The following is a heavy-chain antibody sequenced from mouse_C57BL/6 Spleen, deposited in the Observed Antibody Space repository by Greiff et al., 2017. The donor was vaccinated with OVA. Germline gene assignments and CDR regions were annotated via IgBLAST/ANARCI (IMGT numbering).Heavy chain of an antibody. J-gene: IGHJ2*01. D-gene: IGHD1-3*01. CDR2: IDPSDSYT. CDR1: GYTFTSYW. CDR3: ARSGAEAFFDY. V-gene: IGHV1-69*01. Sequence: QVQLQQPGAELVMPGASVKLSCKASGYTFTSYWMHWVKQRPGQGLEWIGEIDPSDSYTNYNQKFKGKSTLTVDKSSSTAYMQLSSLTSEDSAVYYCARSGAEAFFDYWGQGTTLTVSS.